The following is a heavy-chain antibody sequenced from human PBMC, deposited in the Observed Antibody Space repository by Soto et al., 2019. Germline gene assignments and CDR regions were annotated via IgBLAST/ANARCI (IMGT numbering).Heavy chain of an antibody. J-gene: IGHJ6*03. V-gene: IGHV1-18*01. Sequence: GASVKVSCKASGYTFTSYGISWVRQAPGQGLEWMGWISAYNGNTNYAQKLQGRVTMTTDTSTSTAYMELRSLRSDDTAVYYCARVKRSIVVVPAAMIYYYYMDVWGKGITVTVSS. CDR1: GYTFTSYG. CDR2: ISAYNGNT. CDR3: ARVKRSIVVVPAAMIYYYYMDV. D-gene: IGHD2-2*01.